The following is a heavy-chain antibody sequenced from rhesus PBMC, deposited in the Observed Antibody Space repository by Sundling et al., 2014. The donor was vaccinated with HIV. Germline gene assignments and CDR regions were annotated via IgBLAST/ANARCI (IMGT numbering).Heavy chain of an antibody. V-gene: IGHV3S42*01. J-gene: IGHJ6*01. Sequence: EVHLVETGGGLVQPGGSLKLSCAASGFTFSSYDMTWVRQPPGKGLEWVSTINSGGGSTYYVDSVKGRFTISRDNSKNTLFLQMSSLRAEDTAVYYCAKENYRGTGTTSGLNSWGQGVVVTVSS. CDR3: AKENYRGTGTTSGLNS. CDR1: GFTFSSYD. D-gene: IGHD1-26*01. CDR2: INSGGGST.